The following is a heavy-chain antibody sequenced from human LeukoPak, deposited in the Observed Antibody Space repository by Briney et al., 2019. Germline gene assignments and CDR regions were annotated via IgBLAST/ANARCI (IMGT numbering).Heavy chain of an antibody. V-gene: IGHV3-23*01. Sequence: GGSLRLSCAASGFTVSSNYMSWVRQAPGKGLEWVSAISGSGGSTYYADSVKGRFTISRDNSKNTLYLQMNSLRAEDTAVYYCAKGARIVGATSPYDYWGQGTLVTVSS. CDR1: GFTVSSNY. D-gene: IGHD1-26*01. J-gene: IGHJ4*02. CDR3: AKGARIVGATSPYDY. CDR2: ISGSGGST.